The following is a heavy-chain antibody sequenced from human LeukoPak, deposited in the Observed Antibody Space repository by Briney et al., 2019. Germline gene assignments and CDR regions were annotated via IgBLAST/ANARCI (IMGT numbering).Heavy chain of an antibody. CDR1: GFTFSSAW. D-gene: IGHD2-2*01. V-gene: IGHV3-21*01. J-gene: IGHJ4*02. CDR2: ISSSSSYL. Sequence: PGGSLRLSCAASGFTFSSAWMNWVRQAPGKGLEWVSSISSSSSYLYYADSVKGRFTISRDNAKNSLYLQMNSLRAEDTAVYYCALSSPAVRYWGQGTLVTVSS. CDR3: ALSSPAVRY.